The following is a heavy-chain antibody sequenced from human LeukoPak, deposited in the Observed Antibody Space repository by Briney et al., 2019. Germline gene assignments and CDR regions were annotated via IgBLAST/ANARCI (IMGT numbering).Heavy chain of an antibody. V-gene: IGHV3-74*01. J-gene: IGHJ4*02. D-gene: IGHD4-11*01. Sequence: PGGSLRLSCAASGFTFSNYWMHWVRQVPGKGLVWVSRINTGGSSTIYADSVKGRFTISRDNAKNTLYLQMNSLRAEDTAVYYCARSNHADDYWGQGTLVTVSS. CDR1: GFTFSNYW. CDR3: ARSNHADDY. CDR2: INTGGSST.